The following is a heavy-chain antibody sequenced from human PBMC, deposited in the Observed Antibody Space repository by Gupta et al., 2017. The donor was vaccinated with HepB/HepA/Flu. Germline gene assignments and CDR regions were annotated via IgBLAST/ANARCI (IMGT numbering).Heavy chain of an antibody. J-gene: IGHJ6*02. V-gene: IGHV1-8*01. CDR2: MNPNSGNT. CDR3: ARAPTMVRGVSFLLVSRIYGMDV. CDR1: GYTFTSYD. Sequence: QVQLVQSGAEVKKPGASVKVSCKASGYTFTSYDINWVRQATGQGLEWMGWMNPNSGNTGYAQKFQGRVTMTRNTSISTAYMELSSLRSEDTAVYYCARAPTMVRGVSFLLVSRIYGMDVWGQGTTVTVSS. D-gene: IGHD3-10*01.